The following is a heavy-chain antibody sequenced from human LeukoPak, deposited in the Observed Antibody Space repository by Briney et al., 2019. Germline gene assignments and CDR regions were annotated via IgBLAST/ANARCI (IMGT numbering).Heavy chain of an antibody. CDR2: INPSGGST. Sequence: ASVKVSCKASGYTFTGYYMHWVRQAPGQGLEWMGIINPSGGSTSYAQKFQGRVTMTRDMSTSTVYMELSSLRSEDTAVYYCARVDDRGHYYDSSGPRKLFDYWGQGTLVTVSS. V-gene: IGHV1-46*01. D-gene: IGHD3-22*01. CDR1: GYTFTGYY. J-gene: IGHJ4*02. CDR3: ARVDDRGHYYDSSGPRKLFDY.